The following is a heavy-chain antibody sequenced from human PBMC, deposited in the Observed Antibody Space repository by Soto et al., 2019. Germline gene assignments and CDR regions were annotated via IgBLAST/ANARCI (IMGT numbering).Heavy chain of an antibody. V-gene: IGHV3-23*01. CDR3: ARGGFWVHYGMDV. D-gene: IGHD3-16*01. Sequence: EVQLSESGGTLVQPGGSLSLACAASGFPFSSCAMSWVRRAPGKGLEWVSSISASGDITYYADSVKGRFTISRDNSKSTLSMQVNGLRAEDTVVYYCARGGFWVHYGMDVWGQGTTVTVSS. CDR2: ISASGDIT. CDR1: GFPFSSCA. J-gene: IGHJ6*02.